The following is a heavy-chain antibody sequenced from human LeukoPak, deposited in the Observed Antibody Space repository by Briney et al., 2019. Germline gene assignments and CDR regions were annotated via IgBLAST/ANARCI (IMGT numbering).Heavy chain of an antibody. CDR2: INHSGST. D-gene: IGHD6-13*01. J-gene: IGHJ5*02. CDR1: GGSISSYY. CDR3: ARGTIAAAAGYNWFDP. V-gene: IGHV4-34*01. Sequence: SGTLSLTCTVSGGSISSYYWSWIRQPPGKGLEWIGEINHSGSTNYNPPLKSRVTISVDTSKNQFSLKLSSVTAADTAVYYCARGTIAAAAGYNWFDPWGQGTLVTVSS.